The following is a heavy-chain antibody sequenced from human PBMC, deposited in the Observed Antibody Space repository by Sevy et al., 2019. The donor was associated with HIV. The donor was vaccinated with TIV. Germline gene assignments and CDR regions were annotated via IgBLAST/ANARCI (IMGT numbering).Heavy chain of an antibody. V-gene: IGHV1-69*13. CDR1: GGTFSSYA. CDR2: IIPIFGTA. D-gene: IGHD6-19*01. CDR3: ARLTAVAGTRVEDYYYYGMDV. Sequence: ASVKVSCKASGGTFSSYASSWVRQAPGQGLEWMGGIIPIFGTANYAQKFQGRVTITADESTSTAYMEVSSLRSEDTAVYYCARLTAVAGTRVEDYYYYGMDVWGQGTTVTVSS. J-gene: IGHJ6*02.